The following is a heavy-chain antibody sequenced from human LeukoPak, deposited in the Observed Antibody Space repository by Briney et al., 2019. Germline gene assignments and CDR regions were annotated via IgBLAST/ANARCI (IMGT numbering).Heavy chain of an antibody. D-gene: IGHD1-14*01. V-gene: IGHV3-7*01. J-gene: IGHJ6*02. CDR3: ARDKGTTPYYYYGMDV. CDR1: GCTFSSYW. Sequence: GGSLRLSCAASGCTFSSYWMSWVRQAPGKGLEWVANIKQDGSEKYYVDSVKGRFTISRDNAKNSLYLQMNSLRAEDTAVYYCARDKGTTPYYYYGMDVWGQGTTVTVSS. CDR2: IKQDGSEK.